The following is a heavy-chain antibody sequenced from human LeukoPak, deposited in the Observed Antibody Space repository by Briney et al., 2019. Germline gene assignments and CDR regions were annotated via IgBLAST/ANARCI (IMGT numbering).Heavy chain of an antibody. J-gene: IGHJ4*02. CDR1: GGSISSGSYY. Sequence: SETLSLTCTVSGGSISSGSYYWSWIRQPAGKGLEWIGRIYTSGSTNYNPSLKSRVTISVDTSKNQFSLKLSSVTAADTAVYYCARDYDFWSGFDYWGQGTLVTVSS. D-gene: IGHD3-3*01. V-gene: IGHV4-61*02. CDR3: ARDYDFWSGFDY. CDR2: IYTSGST.